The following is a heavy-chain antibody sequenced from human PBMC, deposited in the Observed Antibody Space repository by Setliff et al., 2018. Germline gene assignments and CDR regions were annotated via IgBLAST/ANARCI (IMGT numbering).Heavy chain of an antibody. CDR1: GGSISSYY. Sequence: SLTCTVSGGSISSYYWSWIRQPAGKGLEWIGHIYIGGSANYNPSLKSRVTMSIDTSKNQFSLKPNSVTAADMAVYYCAREQWLDPPGYYYMDVWAKGTTVTVSS. V-gene: IGHV4-4*07. CDR3: AREQWLDPPGYYYMDV. D-gene: IGHD6-19*01. J-gene: IGHJ6*03. CDR2: IYIGGSA.